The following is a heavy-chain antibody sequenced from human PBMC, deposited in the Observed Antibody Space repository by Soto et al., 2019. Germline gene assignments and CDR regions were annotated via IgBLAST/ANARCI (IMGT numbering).Heavy chain of an antibody. Sequence: SQTLSLTCVGSGDTVSINSVAWNWVRQSPSRGLEWLRRTYYRSRWYSDYAVSVRSRIDINADTSKNQVSLQLKSVTPEDTAVYYCARSEADYDYYYSGMDVWGQGTTVTVSS. D-gene: IGHD3-16*01. J-gene: IGHJ6*02. V-gene: IGHV6-1*01. CDR1: GDTVSINSVA. CDR3: ARSEADYDYYYSGMDV. CDR2: TYYRSRWYS.